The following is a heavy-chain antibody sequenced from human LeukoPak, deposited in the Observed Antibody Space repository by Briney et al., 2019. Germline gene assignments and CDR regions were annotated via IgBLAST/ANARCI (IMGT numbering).Heavy chain of an antibody. D-gene: IGHD6-13*01. CDR3: AKAPAGIAAAEVPDY. CDR1: GFTFSSYG. CDR2: ISYDGSNK. V-gene: IGHV3-30*18. J-gene: IGHJ4*02. Sequence: QPGGSLRLSCAASGFTFSSYGMHWVRQAPGKGLEWVAVISYDGSNKYYADSVEGRFTISRDNSKNTLYLQMNSLRAEDTAVYYCAKAPAGIAAAEVPDYWGQGTLVTVSS.